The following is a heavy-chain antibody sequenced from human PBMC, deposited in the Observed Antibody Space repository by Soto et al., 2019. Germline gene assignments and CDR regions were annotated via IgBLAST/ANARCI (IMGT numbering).Heavy chain of an antibody. CDR2: IYYSGST. Sequence: SETLSLTCTVSGDSMSSYYCSWIRQPPGKGLEWVGYIYYSGSTNYNPSLKSRVTISIDTSKNQFSLNLRSVTAADAAVYYCARDHGFRSLFRIVDCGKGTLITVSS. D-gene: IGHD2-21*01. CDR1: GDSMSSYY. CDR3: ARDHGFRSLFRIVD. J-gene: IGHJ4*02. V-gene: IGHV4-59*01.